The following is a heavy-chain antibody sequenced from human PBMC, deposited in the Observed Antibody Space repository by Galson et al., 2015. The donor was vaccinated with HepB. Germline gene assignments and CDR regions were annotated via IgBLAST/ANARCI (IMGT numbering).Heavy chain of an antibody. D-gene: IGHD3-16*01. CDR3: ARTIMTTGRGVMGRTKHYYHAMDV. Sequence: ETLSLTCTVSGASISSSFWSWVRQSPGKGLEWIGYVYNSGSTNYNPSLESRVTLSVVTSKNQFSLRLTSVTAADTAVYYCARTIMTTGRGVMGRTKHYYHAMDVWGQGTTVTVSS. CDR1: GASISSSF. V-gene: IGHV4-59*01. J-gene: IGHJ6*02. CDR2: VYNSGST.